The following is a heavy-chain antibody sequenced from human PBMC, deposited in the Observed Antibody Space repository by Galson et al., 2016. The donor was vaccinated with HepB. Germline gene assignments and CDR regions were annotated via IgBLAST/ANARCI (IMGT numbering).Heavy chain of an antibody. CDR2: IFHTGRV. Sequence: SETLSLTCAVSGGSISSSDWWSWVRQPPGQGLEWNGQIFHTGRVNYTPSLASRVTISVDTSNNHFSLRLTSVTAADTALYYCARQYWGGPSDYWGQGTLVIASS. CDR3: ARQYWGGPSDY. CDR1: GGSISSSDW. V-gene: IGHV4-4*02. J-gene: IGHJ4*02. D-gene: IGHD2/OR15-2a*01.